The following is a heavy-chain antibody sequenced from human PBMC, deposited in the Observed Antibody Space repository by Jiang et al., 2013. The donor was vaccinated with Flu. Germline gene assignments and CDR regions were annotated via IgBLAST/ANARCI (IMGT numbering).Heavy chain of an antibody. CDR1: GLTFRNYA. D-gene: IGHD2-21*01. V-gene: IGHV3-23*01. CDR2: ISGNGGET. J-gene: IGHJ4*02. Sequence: VQLLESGGGLVHPGGSLRLSCEASGLTFRNYAMTWVRQAPGKGLEWVSTISGNGGETFYADSVKGRFTISRDNSKNSLSLQMSSLRVEDTATYYCAKGGHLSFFDYWGQGTLVTVSS. CDR3: AKGGHLSFFDY.